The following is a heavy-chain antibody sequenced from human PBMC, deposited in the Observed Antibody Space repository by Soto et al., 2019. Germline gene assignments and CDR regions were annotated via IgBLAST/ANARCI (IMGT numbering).Heavy chain of an antibody. CDR3: ARHRIEVVWRGFDF. J-gene: IGHJ4*02. CDR1: GGSFSGYY. D-gene: IGHD3-10*01. V-gene: IGHV4-34*01. Sequence: PSETLSLTCAVYGGSFSGYYWSWIRQRPGKGLEWIGEINHSGSTNYNPSLKSRVTISVDTSKNQFSLQVTSVTAADTAVYFCARHRIEVVWRGFDFWGQGSPVTVSS. CDR2: INHSGST.